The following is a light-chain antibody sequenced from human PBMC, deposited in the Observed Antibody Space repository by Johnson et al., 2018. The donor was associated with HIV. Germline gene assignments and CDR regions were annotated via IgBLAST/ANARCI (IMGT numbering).Light chain of an antibody. J-gene: IGLJ1*01. CDR3: GTWDNSLSAGGV. CDR2: ENN. CDR1: SSTIGNNY. V-gene: IGLV1-51*02. Sequence: QSVLTQSPSVSAAPGQKVTISCSGSSSTIGNNYISWYQQFPGTAPKLLIYENNKRPSGIPDRFSGSKSGTSATLDITGLQTGDEADYYCGTWDNSLSAGGVFGTGTKVTVL.